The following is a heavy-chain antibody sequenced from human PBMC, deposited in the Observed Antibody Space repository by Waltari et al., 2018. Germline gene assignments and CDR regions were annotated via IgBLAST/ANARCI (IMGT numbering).Heavy chain of an antibody. CDR3: ARVGGSGSYYNAFDI. CDR2: IYYSGST. D-gene: IGHD3-10*01. V-gene: IGHV4-59*01. J-gene: IGHJ3*02. CDR1: GGSISSYY. Sequence: QVQLQESGPGLVKPSETLSLTCTVSGGSISSYYWSWIRQPPGKGLEWIGYIYYSGSTNYNPSLKSRVTISVDTSKNQFSLKLSSVTAADTAVYYCARVGGSGSYYNAFDIWGQGTMVTVSS.